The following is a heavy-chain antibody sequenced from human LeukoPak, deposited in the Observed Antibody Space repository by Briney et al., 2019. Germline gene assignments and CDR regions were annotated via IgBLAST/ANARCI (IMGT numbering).Heavy chain of an antibody. V-gene: IGHV1-46*01. CDR2: IYPRDGST. J-gene: IGHJ4*02. CDR1: GYTFTSNY. Sequence: ASVKVSCKAYGYTFTSNYIHWVRQAPGQELEWMGMIYPRDGSTSYAQKFQGRVTVTRDTSTSTVHMELSGLRSEDTAVYYCARDQEGFDYWGQGTLVTVSS. CDR3: ARDQEGFDY.